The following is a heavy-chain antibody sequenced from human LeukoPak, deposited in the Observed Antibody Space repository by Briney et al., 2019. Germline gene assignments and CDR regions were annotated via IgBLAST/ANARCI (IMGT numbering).Heavy chain of an antibody. J-gene: IGHJ4*02. CDR1: GFTFGVYP. V-gene: IGHV3-49*03. CDR3: TRSFSGIAVAGTGFDY. Sequence: PGGSLRLSCTASGFTFGVYPMSWFRQAPGKGLEWVGFIRSKAYGGTTEYAASVKGRFTISRDDSKSIAYLQMNSLKAEDPALYYCTRSFSGIAVAGTGFDYWGQGTLVTVSS. D-gene: IGHD6-19*01. CDR2: IRSKAYGGTT.